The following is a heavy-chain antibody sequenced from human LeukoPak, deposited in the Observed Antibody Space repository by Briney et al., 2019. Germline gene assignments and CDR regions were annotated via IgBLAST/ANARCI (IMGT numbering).Heavy chain of an antibody. CDR2: ISAYNGNT. J-gene: IGHJ4*02. CDR3: ARDRGYCSSTSCSKSFDY. V-gene: IGHV1-18*01. CDR1: GYTFTSYG. D-gene: IGHD2-2*01. Sequence: ASVKVSCKASGYTFTSYGISWVRQAPGQGLEWMGWISAYNGNTNYAQKLQGRVTMTTDTSTSTAYMELRSLRSDDTAGYYCARDRGYCSSTSCSKSFDYWGQGTLVTVSS.